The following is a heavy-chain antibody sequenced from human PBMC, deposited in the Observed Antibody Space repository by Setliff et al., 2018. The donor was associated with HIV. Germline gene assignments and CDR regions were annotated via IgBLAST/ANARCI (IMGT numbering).Heavy chain of an antibody. CDR2: IYFTGSS. CDR1: GGSISTYY. J-gene: IGHJ6*02. Sequence: SETLSLTCTVSGGSISTYYWSWIRQPPGKGLEWIGSIYFTGSSDNNPSLKSRVTLSVDTSKHQFSLKLSSVTAADTAVYYCAREGVREPPSNTLYYGMDVWGQGTTVTVS. V-gene: IGHV4-59*01. D-gene: IGHD3-10*01. CDR3: AREGVREPPSNTLYYGMDV.